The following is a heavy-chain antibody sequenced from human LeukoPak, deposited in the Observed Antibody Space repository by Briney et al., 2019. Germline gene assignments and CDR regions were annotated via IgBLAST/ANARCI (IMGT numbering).Heavy chain of an antibody. V-gene: IGHV3-30*03. CDR3: AREGETSGYCGAFNI. J-gene: IGHJ3*02. D-gene: IGHD3-22*01. CDR1: GFTFSSYG. Sequence: PGGSLRLSCAASGFTFSSYGMHWVRQAPGKGLEWVAVISYGGSNKYYADSVKGRFTISRDNSKNTLYLQVTRLRAEDTAVYYCAREGETSGYCGAFNIWGQGTTVTVSS. CDR2: ISYGGSNK.